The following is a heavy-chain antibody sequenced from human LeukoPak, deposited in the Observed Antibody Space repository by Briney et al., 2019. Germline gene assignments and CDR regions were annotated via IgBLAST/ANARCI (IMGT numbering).Heavy chain of an antibody. V-gene: IGHV3-30*02. CDR3: AKDSRRYCSGGSCGYYFDY. D-gene: IGHD2-15*01. CDR2: IRYDGSNK. Sequence: GGSLRLSCAASGFTFSSYGMHWVRQAPGKGLEWVAFIRYDGSNKYYADSVKGRFTISRDNSKNTLYLQMNSLRAEDTAVYYCAKDSRRYCSGGSCGYYFDYWGQGTLVTVSS. J-gene: IGHJ4*02. CDR1: GFTFSSYG.